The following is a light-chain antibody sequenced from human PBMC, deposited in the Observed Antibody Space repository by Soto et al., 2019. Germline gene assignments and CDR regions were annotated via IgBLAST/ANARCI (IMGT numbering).Light chain of an antibody. J-gene: IGLJ2*01. V-gene: IGLV2-14*01. Sequence: QSALTQPASVSGSPGQSITISCTGTSSDVGGYNFVSWYQQHPGKVPKPMIYEVSNRPSGVSNRFSGSKSGNTASLTISGLQAEDEADYYCSSYSRSNTPVVFGGGTKVTVL. CDR1: SSDVGGYNF. CDR2: EVS. CDR3: SSYSRSNTPVV.